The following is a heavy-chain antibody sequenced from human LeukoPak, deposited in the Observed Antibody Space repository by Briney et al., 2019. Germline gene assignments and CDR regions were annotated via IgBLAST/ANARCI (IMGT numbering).Heavy chain of an antibody. Sequence: ASVKVSCEASGYTFTGYYMHWVRQAPGQGLEWMGWINPNSGGTNYAQKFQGWVTMTRDTSISTAYMELSRLRSDDTAVYYCARDGYSSSPEDYYYYGMDVWGQGTTVTVSS. V-gene: IGHV1-2*04. CDR2: INPNSGGT. D-gene: IGHD6-6*01. CDR1: GYTFTGYY. J-gene: IGHJ6*02. CDR3: ARDGYSSSPEDYYYYGMDV.